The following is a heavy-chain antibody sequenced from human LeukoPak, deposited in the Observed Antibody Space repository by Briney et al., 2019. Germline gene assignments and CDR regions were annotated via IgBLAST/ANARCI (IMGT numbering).Heavy chain of an antibody. J-gene: IGHJ6*03. V-gene: IGHV1-2*06. CDR3: ARYGKGPAHMDV. CDR1: GYTFTGYY. CDR2: INPNSGGT. Sequence: ASVKVSCKASGYTFTGYYVHWVRQAPEQGLEWMGRINPNSGGTNSAQKFQGRVTMTRDTSISTAYMELSRLRSDDTAVYYCARYGKGPAHMDVWGKGTTVTVSS. D-gene: IGHD1-26*01.